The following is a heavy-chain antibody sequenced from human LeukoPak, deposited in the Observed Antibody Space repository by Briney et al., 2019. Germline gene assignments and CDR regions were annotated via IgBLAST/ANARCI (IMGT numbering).Heavy chain of an antibody. D-gene: IGHD3-22*01. CDR3: ARGPGYDSSGQRPNFDY. J-gene: IGHJ4*02. CDR2: INHSGST. CDR1: GGSISSVGYY. Sequence: SETLSLTCTVSGGSISSVGYYWSWIRQPPGKGLEWIGEINHSGSTNYNPSLKSRVTISVDTSKNQFSLKLSSVTAADTAVYYCARGPGYDSSGQRPNFDYWGQGTLVTVSS. V-gene: IGHV4-34*01.